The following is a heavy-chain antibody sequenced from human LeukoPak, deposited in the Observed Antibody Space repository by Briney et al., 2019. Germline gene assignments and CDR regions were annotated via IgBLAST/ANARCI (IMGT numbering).Heavy chain of an antibody. Sequence: PGGSLRLSCAASGFTFSSYSMNWVRQAPGKGLEWVSYISSGSNTIYYADSVKGRFTISRDNAKSSLYLQMNSLRAEDTAVYYCASGGKLTNWGNYWGQGTLVTASS. V-gene: IGHV3-48*04. CDR2: ISSGSNTI. CDR3: ASGGKLTNWGNY. CDR1: GFTFSSYS. D-gene: IGHD7-27*01. J-gene: IGHJ4*02.